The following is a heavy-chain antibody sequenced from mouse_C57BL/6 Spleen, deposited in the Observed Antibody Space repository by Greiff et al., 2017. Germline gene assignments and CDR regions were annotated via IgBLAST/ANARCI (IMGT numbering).Heavy chain of an antibody. CDR1: GYTFTSYW. Sequence: QVQLQQPGAELVKPGASVKMSCKASGYTFTSYWITWVKQRPGQGLEWIGDIYPGSGSTNYNEKFKSKATLTGDTASSTAYMQLSSLTSEDSAVYYCAREGLRRYFDVWGTGTTVTVSS. CDR3: AREGLRRYFDV. CDR2: IYPGSGST. V-gene: IGHV1-55*01. D-gene: IGHD3-3*01. J-gene: IGHJ1*03.